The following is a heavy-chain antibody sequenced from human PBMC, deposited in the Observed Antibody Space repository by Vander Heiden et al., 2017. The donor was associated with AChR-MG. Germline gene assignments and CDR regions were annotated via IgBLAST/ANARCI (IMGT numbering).Heavy chain of an antibody. J-gene: IGHJ4*02. V-gene: IGHV3-30*03. CDR2: ISYDGSNK. CDR3: ATIAVAGKYYFDY. D-gene: IGHD6-19*01. Sequence: QVQLVESGGGVVQPGRSLRLSCAASGFTFSSYGMHWGRQAPGKGLEWVAVISYDGSNKYYADSVKGRFTISRDNSKNTLYLQMNSLRAEDTAVYYCATIAVAGKYYFDYWGQGTLVTVSS. CDR1: GFTFSSYG.